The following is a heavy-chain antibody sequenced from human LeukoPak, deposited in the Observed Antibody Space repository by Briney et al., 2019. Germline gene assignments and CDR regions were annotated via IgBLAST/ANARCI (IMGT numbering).Heavy chain of an antibody. V-gene: IGHV4-39*01. CDR3: ARLYTYAYGSPGAFDI. Sequence: KPSETLSLTCTVSGDSISSSNYYWGWIRQPPGRVLEWIGSIYYSGSTYCNPSLKSRVTISVDTSTNQFSLKLSSVTAADTAVYYCARLYTYAYGSPGAFDIWGQGTVVTVSS. D-gene: IGHD3-16*01. CDR2: IYYSGST. J-gene: IGHJ3*02. CDR1: GDSISSSNYY.